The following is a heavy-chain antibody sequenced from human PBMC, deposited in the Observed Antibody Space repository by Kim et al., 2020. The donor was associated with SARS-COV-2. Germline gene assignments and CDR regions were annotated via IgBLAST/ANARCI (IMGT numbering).Heavy chain of an antibody. V-gene: IGHV3-23*01. CDR3: AKDGPSIAARRGYFDY. D-gene: IGHD6-6*01. Sequence: GGSLRLSCAASGFTFSSYAMSWVRQAPGKGLEWVSAISGSGGSTYYADSVKGRFTISRDNSKNTLYLQMNSLRAEDTAVYYCAKDGPSIAARRGYFDYWGQGTLVTVSS. CDR1: GFTFSSYA. J-gene: IGHJ4*02. CDR2: ISGSGGST.